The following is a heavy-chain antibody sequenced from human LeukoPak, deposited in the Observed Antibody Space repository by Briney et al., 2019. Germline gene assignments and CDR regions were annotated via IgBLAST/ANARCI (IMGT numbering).Heavy chain of an antibody. J-gene: IGHJ4*02. D-gene: IGHD3-16*01. CDR3: ATFASAGCNSY. CDR1: GLIFSREW. Sequence: GGSLRLSCRVSGLIFSREWMHWVRQAPGEGLVWVARSNEDGSFTGYADSVEGRFTISKDNAKNTLYLQMNSLRADDTAVYYCATFASAGCNSYRGPGTLVTVPS. CDR2: SNEDGSFT. V-gene: IGHV3-74*01.